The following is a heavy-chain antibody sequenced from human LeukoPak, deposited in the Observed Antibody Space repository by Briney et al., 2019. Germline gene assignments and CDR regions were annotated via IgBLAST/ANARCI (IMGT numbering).Heavy chain of an antibody. CDR2: INSDGSST. CDR1: GFTFSSYW. CDR3: AREGDYNWNYFDY. J-gene: IGHJ4*02. D-gene: IGHD1-20*01. Sequence: PGGSLRLSCAASGFTFSSYWMHWVRQAPGKGLVWVSRINSDGSSTSYADSVKGRFTISRDNAKNTLYLQMNSLRAEDTAVYCCAREGDYNWNYFDYWGQGTLVTVSS. V-gene: IGHV3-74*01.